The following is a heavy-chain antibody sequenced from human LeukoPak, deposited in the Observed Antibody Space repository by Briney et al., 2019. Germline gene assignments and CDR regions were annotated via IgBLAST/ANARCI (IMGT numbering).Heavy chain of an antibody. V-gene: IGHV3-74*01. CDR3: ATVFDY. CDR1: GFTLTNCW. J-gene: IGHJ4*02. CDR2: INNDGGGS. Sequence: GASLRLSCAVYGFTLTNCWMHWVRQAPGQGLVWVACINNDGGGSSYADSVKGRFTVSRDNAQNTLSLQMNSLRVEDSAVYYCATVFDYWGQGILVTVSS.